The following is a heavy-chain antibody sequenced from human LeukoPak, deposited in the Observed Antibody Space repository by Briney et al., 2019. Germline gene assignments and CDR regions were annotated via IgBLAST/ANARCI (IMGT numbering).Heavy chain of an antibody. V-gene: IGHV3-30-3*01. J-gene: IGHJ4*02. CDR2: ISYDGSNK. CDR1: GFTFSSYA. CDR3: ARGVGGTDY. Sequence: GGSLRLSCAASGFTFSSYAMRWVRQAPGKGLEWVAVISYDGSNKYYADSVKGRFTISRDNSKNTLYLQMNSLRAEDTAVYYCARGVGGTDYWGQGTLVTVSS. D-gene: IGHD3-16*01.